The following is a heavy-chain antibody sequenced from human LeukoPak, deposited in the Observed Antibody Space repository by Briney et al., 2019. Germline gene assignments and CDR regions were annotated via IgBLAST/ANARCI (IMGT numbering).Heavy chain of an antibody. Sequence: PSKTLSLTCTVSGGSISSSSYYWGWIRQPPGKGLEWVGSIYYSGSTYYNPSLKSRVTISVDTSKNQFSLKLSSVTAADTAVYYCASDPYTRYCSGGSCSLNDYWGQGTLVTVSS. CDR2: IYYSGST. CDR1: GGSISSSSYY. CDR3: ASDPYTRYCSGGSCSLNDY. J-gene: IGHJ4*02. V-gene: IGHV4-39*07. D-gene: IGHD2-15*01.